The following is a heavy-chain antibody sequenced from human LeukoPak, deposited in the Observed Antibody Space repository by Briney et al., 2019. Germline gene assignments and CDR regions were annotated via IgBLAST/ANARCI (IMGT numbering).Heavy chain of an antibody. CDR3: ALSETTVTTLVY. Sequence: GGSLRLSCAASGFTFSSYGMHWVRQAPGKGLEWVAVIWYGGSNKYYADSVKGRFTISRDNSKNTLYLQMNSLRAEDTAVYYCALSETTVTTLVYWGQGTLVTVSS. CDR2: IWYGGSNK. V-gene: IGHV3-33*01. J-gene: IGHJ4*02. CDR1: GFTFSSYG. D-gene: IGHD4-17*01.